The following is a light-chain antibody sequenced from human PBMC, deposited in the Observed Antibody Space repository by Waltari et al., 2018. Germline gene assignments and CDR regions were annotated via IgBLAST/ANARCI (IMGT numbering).Light chain of an antibody. CDR2: DLS. CDR3: SSYITTNTHEL. CDR1: SCDVGTYNY. V-gene: IGLV2-14*03. Sequence: QSALTQPASVSGSPGQSIPISCTGTSCDVGTYNYVSWYQQHPGKAPKLLIYDLSYRPSGVSYRFSGSQSGNTAALPISGVQAEDEADYYCSSYITTNTHELFGGGTSLTVL. J-gene: IGLJ3*02.